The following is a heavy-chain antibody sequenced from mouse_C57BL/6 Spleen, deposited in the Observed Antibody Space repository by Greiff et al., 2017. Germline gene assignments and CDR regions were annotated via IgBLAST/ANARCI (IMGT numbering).Heavy chain of an antibody. CDR1: GFNINDYY. D-gene: IGHD1-1*01. V-gene: IGHV14-2*01. J-gene: IGHJ2*01. CDR3: ARAYYYGSSGNFDY. Sequence: DVQLVESGAELVKPGASVKLSCKASGFNINDYYMHWVKQRPEQGLEWIGRIDPDDGETKYAQKFQGKATITADTSSNTAYRQRSILTSEDTAVYYCARAYYYGSSGNFDYWGQGTTLTVSS. CDR2: IDPDDGET.